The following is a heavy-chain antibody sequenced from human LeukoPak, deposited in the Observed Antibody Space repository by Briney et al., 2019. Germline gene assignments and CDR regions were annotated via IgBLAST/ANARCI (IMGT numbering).Heavy chain of an antibody. Sequence: ASVKVSCKASGYTFTSYYMHWVRQAPGQGLEWMGIINPSGGSTSYVQKFQGRVTMTRDTSTSTVYMELSSLRSEDTAVYYCARDRIGGSSGYYCRPLDYWGQGTLVTVSS. CDR2: INPSGGST. V-gene: IGHV1-46*03. CDR1: GYTFTSYY. D-gene: IGHD3-22*01. J-gene: IGHJ4*02. CDR3: ARDRIGGSSGYYCRPLDY.